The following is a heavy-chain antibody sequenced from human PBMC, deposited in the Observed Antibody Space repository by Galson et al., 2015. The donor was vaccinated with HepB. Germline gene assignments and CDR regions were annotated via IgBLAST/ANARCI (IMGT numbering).Heavy chain of an antibody. J-gene: IGHJ6*03. V-gene: IGHV3-23*01. CDR1: GFTFSSYA. Sequence: SLRLSCAASGFTFSSYAMSWVRQAPGKGLEWVSAISGSGGSTYYADSVKGRFTISRDNSKNTLYLQMNSLRAEDTAVYYCAKDEDWETAADAPYYMDVWGKGTTVTVSS. CDR3: AKDEDWETAADAPYYMDV. CDR2: ISGSGGST. D-gene: IGHD3/OR15-3a*01.